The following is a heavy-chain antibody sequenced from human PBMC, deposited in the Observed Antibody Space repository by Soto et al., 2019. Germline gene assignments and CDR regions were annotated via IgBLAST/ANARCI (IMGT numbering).Heavy chain of an antibody. CDR2: IYYSGST. V-gene: IGHV4-31*03. D-gene: IGHD3-10*01. Sequence: QVQLQESGPGLVKPSQTLSLTCTVSGGSISSGGYYWSWIRQHPGKGLEWIGYIYYSGSTYYNPSLKRRVXLXVXXSKNQFSRKLSSVPAADTAVYYCARGVTMVRGVIHTPYFDYWGQGTLVTVSS. CDR1: GGSISSGGYY. CDR3: ARGVTMVRGVIHTPYFDY. J-gene: IGHJ4*02.